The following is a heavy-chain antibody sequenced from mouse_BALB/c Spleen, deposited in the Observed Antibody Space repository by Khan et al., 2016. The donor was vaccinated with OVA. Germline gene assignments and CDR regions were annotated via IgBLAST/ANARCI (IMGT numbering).Heavy chain of an antibody. V-gene: IGHV5-9-3*01. Sequence: EVELVESGGGLVKPGGSLKLSCAASGFTFSTYAMSWVRQTPEKRLEWVATISSDGDYTYYPDNVTGRFTISRDHAKNTLYLQMSSLRSKDTAIYYCTSTAYGNFAYWGQGTLVTVSA. J-gene: IGHJ3*01. D-gene: IGHD2-1*01. CDR1: GFTFSTYA. CDR3: TSTAYGNFAY. CDR2: ISSDGDYT.